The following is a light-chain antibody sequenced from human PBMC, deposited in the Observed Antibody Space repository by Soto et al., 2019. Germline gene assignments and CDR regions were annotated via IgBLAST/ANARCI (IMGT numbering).Light chain of an antibody. CDR3: QQYGKLPLT. J-gene: IGKJ5*01. V-gene: IGKV1-33*01. CDR1: QDISNY. CDR2: DAS. Sequence: DMQMTQSPSSLSASVGDRVTITCQASQDISNYLNWYQQRPGKAPKLLIYDASNLETGVPSRFSGSGSGTDFTFTISSLQPEDIATYYCQQYGKLPLTFGQGTRLETK.